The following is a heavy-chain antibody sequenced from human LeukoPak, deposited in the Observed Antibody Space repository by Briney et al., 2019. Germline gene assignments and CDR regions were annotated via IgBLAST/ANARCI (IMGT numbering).Heavy chain of an antibody. J-gene: IGHJ4*02. V-gene: IGHV4-39*07. Sequence: PSETLSLTCTVSGGSISSSTYYGGWIRQSPGKGLEWIGSIFYSGNTYYNPSLKSRVTISIDTSKNQLSLKLSSVTAADTAVYYCARANGYGLLDYWGQGTLVTVSS. CDR2: IFYSGNT. CDR1: GGSISSSTYY. CDR3: ARANGYGLLDY. D-gene: IGHD5-18*01.